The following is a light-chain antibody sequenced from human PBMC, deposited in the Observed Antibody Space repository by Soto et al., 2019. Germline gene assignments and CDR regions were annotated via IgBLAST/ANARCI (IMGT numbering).Light chain of an antibody. Sequence: QSVLTQPPSASESPGQSVTISCTGTSSDVGDYHYVSWYQHHPGRAPKLLIYEVEKRPPGVPGRFSGSKSGNTASLTVSGLQAEDEAHYYCLSYGGSNNYVFGTGKKVSV. CDR3: LSYGGSNNYV. CDR2: EVE. J-gene: IGLJ1*01. CDR1: SSDVGDYHY. V-gene: IGLV2-8*01.